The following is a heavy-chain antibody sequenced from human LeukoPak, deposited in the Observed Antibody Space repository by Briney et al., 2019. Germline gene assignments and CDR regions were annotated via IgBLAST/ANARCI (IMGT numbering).Heavy chain of an antibody. Sequence: GGSLRLYCAASGFTFSSYAMSWVRPAPGKGLEWVSAIGDDVVSTYYAESVKGRFTISRDNSKNTLYLQMNSLRAEDTATYYCASDSPLLTVWGQGTLVTVSS. D-gene: IGHD3-9*01. V-gene: IGHV3-23*01. CDR2: IGDDVVST. CDR3: ASDSPLLTV. J-gene: IGHJ4*02. CDR1: GFTFSSYA.